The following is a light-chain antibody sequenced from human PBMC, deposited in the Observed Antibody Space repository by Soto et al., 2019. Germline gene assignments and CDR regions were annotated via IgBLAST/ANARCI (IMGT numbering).Light chain of an antibody. CDR2: GSF. J-gene: IGKJ5*01. V-gene: IGKV3-15*01. Sequence: EIVMTQSPVTLSASPGESATLSCRASQSVDNNVAWYQQKPGQAPRLLIVGSFARATGIPARFSGSGSGSECTLTISGLQSEDFAVYYCQQYNDRPPITFGQGTRLEIK. CDR1: QSVDNN. CDR3: QQYNDRPPIT.